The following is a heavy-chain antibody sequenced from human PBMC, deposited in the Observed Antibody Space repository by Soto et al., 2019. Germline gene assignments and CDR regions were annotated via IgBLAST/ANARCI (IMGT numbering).Heavy chain of an antibody. CDR1: YG. V-gene: IGHV3-33*01. Sequence: YGMHWVRQAPGKGLEWVAVIWYDGSNKYFADSVKGRFSISRDSSKNTLFLQMNSLRFEDTAVYYCARGPGNFYYFDYWDQGILVPVSS. CDR3: ARGPGNFYYFDY. J-gene: IGHJ4*02. D-gene: IGHD1-7*01. CDR2: IWYDGSNK.